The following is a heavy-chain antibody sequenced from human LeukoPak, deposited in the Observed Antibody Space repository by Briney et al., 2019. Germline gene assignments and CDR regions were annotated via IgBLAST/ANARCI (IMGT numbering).Heavy chain of an antibody. D-gene: IGHD3-9*01. V-gene: IGHV1-46*01. CDR1: GYTFTSYY. CDR2: INPSGGST. CDR3: ARASSGYDILTDFDY. Sequence: GASVKVSCKASGYTFTSYYMHWVRQAPGQGLEWMGIINPSGGSTSYAQKFQGRVTMTRDTSTGTVYMELSSLRSEDTAVYYCARASSGYDILTDFDYWGQGTLVTVSS. J-gene: IGHJ4*02.